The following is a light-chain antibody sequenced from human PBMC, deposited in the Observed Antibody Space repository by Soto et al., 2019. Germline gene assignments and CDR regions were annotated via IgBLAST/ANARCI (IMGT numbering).Light chain of an antibody. V-gene: IGLV4-69*01. CDR2: LSSDGSH. J-gene: IGLJ2*01. Sequence: QPVLTQSPSASASLGASVKLTCTLSSGHSSYAIAWHQQQPEKGPRYLMKLSSDGSHSKGDGIPDRSSGSSSGAERYLTISSLQSEDEPDYYCQTWDTGARVVFGGGTKLTVL. CDR1: SGHSSYA. CDR3: QTWDTGARVV.